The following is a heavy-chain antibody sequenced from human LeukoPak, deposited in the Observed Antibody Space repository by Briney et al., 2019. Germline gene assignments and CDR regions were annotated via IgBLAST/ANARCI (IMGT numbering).Heavy chain of an antibody. V-gene: IGHV1-2*06. CDR1: GYTFTGYY. CDR2: INPNSGGT. CDR3: ASLRTYYDSSGYYYGPFDY. D-gene: IGHD3-22*01. J-gene: IGHJ4*02. Sequence: GASVKVSCKASGYTFTGYYMHWVRQAPGQGLEWMGRINPNSGGTNYAQKFQGRVTMTRDTSISTAYMELSRLRSDDTAVYYCASLRTYYDSSGYYYGPFDYWGQGTLVTVSS.